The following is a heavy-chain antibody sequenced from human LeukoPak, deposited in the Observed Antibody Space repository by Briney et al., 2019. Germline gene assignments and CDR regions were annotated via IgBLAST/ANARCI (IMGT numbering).Heavy chain of an antibody. Sequence: PRASVKVSCKASGYTFTTYAIAWVRQAPGQGLEWMGWISAYNGHTNYAQKFQGRVTVTTDTSTSTAYMELGSLRSDDTAVYYCARVTPKRYSGSYYPLGDYWGQGTLVTVSS. V-gene: IGHV1-18*01. J-gene: IGHJ4*02. CDR1: GYTFTTYA. CDR3: ARVTPKRYSGSYYPLGDY. CDR2: ISAYNGHT. D-gene: IGHD1-26*01.